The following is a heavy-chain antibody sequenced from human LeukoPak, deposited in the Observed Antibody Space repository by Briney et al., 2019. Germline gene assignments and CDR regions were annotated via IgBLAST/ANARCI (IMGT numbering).Heavy chain of an antibody. D-gene: IGHD3-22*01. V-gene: IGHV3-48*01. Sequence: PGGSLRLSCAASGFTFSSYSMNWVRQAPGKGLEWVSYISSSSSTIYYADSVKGRFTISRDNAKNSLYLQMNSLRAEDTAVYYCARDGGITMIVVVPFDYWGQGTLVTVSS. CDR3: ARDGGITMIVVVPFDY. J-gene: IGHJ4*02. CDR1: GFTFSSYS. CDR2: ISSSSSTI.